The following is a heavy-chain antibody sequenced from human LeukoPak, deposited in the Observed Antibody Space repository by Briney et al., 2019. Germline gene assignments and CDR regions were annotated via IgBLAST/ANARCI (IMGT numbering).Heavy chain of an antibody. V-gene: IGHV1-2*04. CDR2: INPNSGGT. Sequence: GASVKVSCKASGYTFTGYYMHWVRQAPGQGLEWMGWINPNSGGTNYAQKFQGWVTMTRDTSISTAYMELSRLRSDDTAVYYCAREGYDSSGYSLLDYWGQGTLVTVSS. CDR3: AREGYDSSGYSLLDY. D-gene: IGHD3-22*01. J-gene: IGHJ4*02. CDR1: GYTFTGYY.